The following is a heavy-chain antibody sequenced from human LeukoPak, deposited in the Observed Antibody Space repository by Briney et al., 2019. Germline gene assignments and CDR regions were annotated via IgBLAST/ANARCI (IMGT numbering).Heavy chain of an antibody. Sequence: ASVKVSCKASGGTFSSYAISWVRQAPGQGLEWMGGIIPIFGTANYAQKFQGRVTTTADESTSTAYMELSSLRSEDTAVYYCASGRARRFGDYWGQGTLVTVSS. V-gene: IGHV1-69*13. J-gene: IGHJ4*02. CDR2: IIPIFGTA. CDR1: GGTFSSYA. CDR3: ASGRARRFGDY. D-gene: IGHD1-26*01.